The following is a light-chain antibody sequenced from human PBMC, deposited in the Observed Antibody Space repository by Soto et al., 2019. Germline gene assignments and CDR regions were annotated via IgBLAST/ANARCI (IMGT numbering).Light chain of an antibody. Sequence: QSALTQPPSVSGSPGQSVTISCTGSSCDVGSYNRVSWYQQPPGTAPKLLIYEDSNRPSGVPDRFSGSESGNTASLTRSELQAEDEDDYYGCLDSRSGTVFGGGTKVTVL. CDR2: EDS. CDR3: CLDSRSGTV. CDR1: SCDVGSYNR. J-gene: IGLJ2*01. V-gene: IGLV2-18*01.